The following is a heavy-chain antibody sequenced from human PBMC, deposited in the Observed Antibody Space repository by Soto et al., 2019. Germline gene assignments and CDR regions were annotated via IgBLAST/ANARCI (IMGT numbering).Heavy chain of an antibody. CDR3: ARAEFWETAMVTFDY. CDR2: IYHSGST. CDR1: RGSISSSNW. J-gene: IGHJ4*02. Sequence: SETLSLNCAISRGSISSSNWWSWVRQPPGKGLEWIVEIYHSGSTNYNTSLKSRVTMSVDKSKNQFSLNLSSVTAADTAVYYCARAEFWETAMVTFDYWGQGTLVTVSS. D-gene: IGHD5-18*01. V-gene: IGHV4-4*02.